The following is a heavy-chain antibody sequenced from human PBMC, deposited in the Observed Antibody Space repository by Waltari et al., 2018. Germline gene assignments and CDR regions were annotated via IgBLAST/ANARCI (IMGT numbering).Heavy chain of an antibody. V-gene: IGHV4-34*01. CDR1: GGSFSGYY. CDR2: INHSGST. D-gene: IGHD2-15*01. J-gene: IGHJ4*02. CDR3: ARGIVMVTHDPHFDY. Sequence: QVQLQQWGAGLLKPSETLSLTCAVYGGSFSGYYWSWIRQPPGKGLAWIGEINHSGSTNHNPSLKSRVTISVDTSKNQFSLKLSSVTAADTAVYYCARGIVMVTHDPHFDYWGQGTLVTVSS.